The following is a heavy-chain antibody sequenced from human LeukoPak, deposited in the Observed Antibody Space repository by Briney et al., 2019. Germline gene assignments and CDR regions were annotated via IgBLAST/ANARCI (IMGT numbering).Heavy chain of an antibody. D-gene: IGHD3-22*01. Sequence: PSETLSLTCTVSGGPIFSYYWSWIRQTAGKGLEWVEPLYPGVGTDYNPSLKSRVNMSVDTSKKQFALTLSAVTAADTAVYYCARLKFYDSTGYSPGHYMDVWGKGTTVTVSS. CDR2: LYPGVGT. J-gene: IGHJ6*03. CDR1: GGPIFSYY. CDR3: ARLKFYDSTGYSPGHYMDV. V-gene: IGHV4-4*07.